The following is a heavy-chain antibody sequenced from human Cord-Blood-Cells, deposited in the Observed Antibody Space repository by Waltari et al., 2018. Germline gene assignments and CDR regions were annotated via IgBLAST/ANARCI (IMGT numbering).Heavy chain of an antibody. Sequence: QVQLQQWGAGLLKPSETLSLTCAVYGGSFSGYYWSWIRPPQGKGLELIGEINHSGSTNYNPSLKSRVTISVDTSKNQFSLKLSSVTAADTAVYYCASIRYYYDSSGYYFDYWGQGTLVTVSS. CDR2: INHSGST. V-gene: IGHV4-34*01. CDR1: GGSFSGYY. D-gene: IGHD3-22*01. J-gene: IGHJ4*02. CDR3: ASIRYYYDSSGYYFDY.